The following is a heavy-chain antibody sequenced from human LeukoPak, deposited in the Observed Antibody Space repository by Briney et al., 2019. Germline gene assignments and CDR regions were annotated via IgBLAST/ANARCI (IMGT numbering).Heavy chain of an antibody. V-gene: IGHV1-2*02. J-gene: IGHJ3*02. CDR2: INPNSGGT. CDR3: ARDASRTAFDT. CDR1: GHTFTGYY. D-gene: IGHD1/OR15-1a*01. Sequence: ASVKVSCKASGHTFTGYYMHWVRQAPGQGLEWMGWINPNSGGTNYAQKFQGRVTMTRDTSVSTAYLDLSRLRSDDTAVYYCARDASRTAFDTWGQGTMVTVSS.